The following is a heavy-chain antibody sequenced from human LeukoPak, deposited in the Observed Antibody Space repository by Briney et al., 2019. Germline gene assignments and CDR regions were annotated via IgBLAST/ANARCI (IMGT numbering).Heavy chain of an antibody. V-gene: IGHV4-30-4*08. CDR2: IYSSRST. Sequence: PSQTLSLTCTVSGGSISSGDYYWSWIRQPPGKGLEWIGYIYSSRSTHSYPSLKSRVTISVYTSKNQFSLKLSSVTAADTAVYYCARAPSDSSGWYPYYYYMDVWGKGTTVTVSS. CDR1: GGSISSGDYY. D-gene: IGHD6-19*01. J-gene: IGHJ6*03. CDR3: ARAPSDSSGWYPYYYYMDV.